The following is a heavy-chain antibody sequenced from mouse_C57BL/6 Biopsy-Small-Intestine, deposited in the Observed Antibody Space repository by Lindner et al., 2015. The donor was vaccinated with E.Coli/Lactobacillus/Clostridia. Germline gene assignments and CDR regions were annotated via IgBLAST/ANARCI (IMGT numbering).Heavy chain of an antibody. D-gene: IGHD1-1*02. Sequence: SVKVSCKASGYTFTSYAMHWVRQAPGQRLEWTGWINAGNGNTKYSQKFQGRVTITRDTSASTAYMELSSLRSEDTAVYYCARSTQMDFWSGPYISPPYGAFDIWGQGTMVTVSS. V-gene: IGHV1-84*02. CDR1: GYTFTSYA. CDR3: ARSTQMDFWSGPYISPPYGAFDI. J-gene: IGHJ3*01. CDR2: INAGNGNT.